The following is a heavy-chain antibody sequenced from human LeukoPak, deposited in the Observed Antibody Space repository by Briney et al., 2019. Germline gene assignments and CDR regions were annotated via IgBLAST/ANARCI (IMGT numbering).Heavy chain of an antibody. D-gene: IGHD5-24*01. CDR1: GYTFTGYY. J-gene: IGHJ4*02. CDR2: INPNSGGT. V-gene: IGHV1-2*02. CDR3: ARDGRGGYNYMFPFDY. Sequence: ASVKVSCKASGYTFTGYYMHWVRQAPGQGLEWMGWINPNSGGTNYAQKFQGRVTMSRDTSTSTVYMELSSLTSEDTAVYYCARDGRGGYNYMFPFDYWGQGTLVTVSS.